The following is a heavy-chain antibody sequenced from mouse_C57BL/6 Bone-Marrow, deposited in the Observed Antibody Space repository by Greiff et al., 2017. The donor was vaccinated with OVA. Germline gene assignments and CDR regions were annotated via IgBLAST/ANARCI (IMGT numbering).Heavy chain of an antibody. Sequence: QVQLQQPGTELVKPGASVKLSCKASGYTFTSYWMHWVKQRPGQGLEWIGTINPSNGGTNYNAKFQSKATLTVDKSSSTAYMQLSSLTSEDSAVDYCARGKLRGDAMDYWGQGTSVTVSS. CDR3: ARGKLRGDAMDY. CDR2: INPSNGGT. CDR1: GYTFTSYW. D-gene: IGHD1-1*01. J-gene: IGHJ4*01. V-gene: IGHV1-53*01.